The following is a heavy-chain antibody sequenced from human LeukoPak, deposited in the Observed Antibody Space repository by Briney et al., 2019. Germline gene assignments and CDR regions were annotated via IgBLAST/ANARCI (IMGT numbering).Heavy chain of an antibody. CDR3: ARAAPWFDP. V-gene: IGHV4-30-2*01. CDR2: IYHSGST. Sequence: SETLSLTCAVSGGSISSGGYSWSWIRQPPGKGLEWIGYIYHSGSTYYNPSLKSRVTISVDRSKNQFSLKLSSVTATDTAVYYCARAAPWFDPWGQGTLVTVSS. J-gene: IGHJ5*02. CDR1: GGSISSGGYS.